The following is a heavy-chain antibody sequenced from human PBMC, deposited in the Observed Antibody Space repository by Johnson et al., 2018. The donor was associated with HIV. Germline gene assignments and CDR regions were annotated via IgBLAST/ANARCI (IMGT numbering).Heavy chain of an antibody. V-gene: IGHV3-13*01. CDR2: ITTAGDT. D-gene: IGHD5/OR15-5a*01. Sequence: EQLVVSGGGLVQPGGSLRLSCAASGFTFDDYGMSWVRQVTGKGLEWVSGITTAGDTYYPGSVKGRFTIFRENVKNSLYLQMNSLRAGDTAVYYCARGVLSFDIWGQGTMVTVSS. CDR1: GFTFDDYG. J-gene: IGHJ3*02. CDR3: ARGVLSFDI.